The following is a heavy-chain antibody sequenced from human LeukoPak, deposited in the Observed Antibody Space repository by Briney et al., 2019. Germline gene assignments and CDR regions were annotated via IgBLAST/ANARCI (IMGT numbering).Heavy chain of an antibody. J-gene: IGHJ4*02. CDR3: ASDFEYCGGDCYIHDY. D-gene: IGHD2-21*02. V-gene: IGHV1-69*04. CDR2: IIPILGIA. Sequence: ASVKVSCKASGGTFSSYAISWVRQAPGQGLEWMGRIIPILGIANYAQKFQGRVTITADKSTSTAYMELSSLRSEDTAVYYCASDFEYCGGDCYIHDYWGQGTLVTVSS. CDR1: GGTFSSYA.